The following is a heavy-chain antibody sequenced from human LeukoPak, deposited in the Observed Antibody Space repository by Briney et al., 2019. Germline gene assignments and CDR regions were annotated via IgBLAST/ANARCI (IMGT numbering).Heavy chain of an antibody. CDR1: GGSISSSSYY. CDR2: IYYSGST. V-gene: IGHV4-39*07. J-gene: IGHJ6*03. Sequence: SETLSLTCTVSGGSISSSSYYWGWIRQPPGKGLEWIGSIYYSGSTYYNPSLKSRVTISVDTSKNQFSLKLSSVTAADTAVYYCARVAPRYCRSTSCRSPESYYYYMDVWGKGTTVTVSS. CDR3: ARVAPRYCRSTSCRSPESYYYYMDV. D-gene: IGHD2-2*01.